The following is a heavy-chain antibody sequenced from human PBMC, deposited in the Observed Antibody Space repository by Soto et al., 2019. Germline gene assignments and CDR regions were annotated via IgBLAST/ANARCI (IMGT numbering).Heavy chain of an antibody. Sequence: SETLSLTCTVSGGSISSCGYYWSWIRQHPGKGLEWIGYIYYSGSTYYNPSLKSRVTISVDTSKNQFSLKLSSVTAADTAVYYCARVGSSGSYTLDYWGQGTLVTVSS. D-gene: IGHD3-10*01. V-gene: IGHV4-31*03. CDR3: ARVGSSGSYTLDY. J-gene: IGHJ4*02. CDR2: IYYSGST. CDR1: GGSISSCGYY.